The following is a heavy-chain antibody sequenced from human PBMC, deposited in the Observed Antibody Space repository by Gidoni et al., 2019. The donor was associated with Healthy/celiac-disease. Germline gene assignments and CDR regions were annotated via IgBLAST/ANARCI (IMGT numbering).Heavy chain of an antibody. CDR3: ARVDFWSGYYRGGAFDY. D-gene: IGHD3-3*01. CDR2: ICYSGST. J-gene: IGHJ4*02. Sequence: QLQLQESGPGLVKPSETLSLTCTVSGGSISSSSYYWGWIRQTPGKGLEWIGRICYSGSTYYNPSLKSRVTISVDTSKNQFSLKLSSVTAADTAVYYCARVDFWSGYYRGGAFDYWGQGTLVTVSS. CDR1: GGSISSSSYY. V-gene: IGHV4-39*01.